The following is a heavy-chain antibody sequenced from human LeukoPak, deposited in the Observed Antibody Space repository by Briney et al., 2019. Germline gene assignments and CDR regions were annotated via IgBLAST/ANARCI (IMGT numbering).Heavy chain of an antibody. CDR1: GYTFTGYY. J-gene: IGHJ4*02. D-gene: IGHD6-19*01. CDR2: IDPNTGGT. V-gene: IGHV1-2*06. CDR3: ARDSRVAADY. Sequence: GASVKVSCKASGYTFTGYYVHWVRQAPGQGLEWMGRIDPNTGGTNYAQKFQGRVTMTRDTSISTAYMKLSRPRSDDTAVYYCARDSRVAADYWGQGTLVSVSS.